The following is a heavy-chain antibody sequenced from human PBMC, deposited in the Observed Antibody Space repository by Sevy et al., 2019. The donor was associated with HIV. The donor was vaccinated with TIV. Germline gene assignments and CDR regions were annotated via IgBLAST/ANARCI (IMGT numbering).Heavy chain of an antibody. V-gene: IGHV5-51*01. D-gene: IGHD4-17*01. CDR1: GYSFTSYW. J-gene: IGHJ4*02. Sequence: GESLKISCKGSGYSFTSYWIGWVRQMPGQGLEWMGISYAGDSDTRYSPSFEGQVTISADKSISTAYLQWSSLKASDTAMYYCARARTDYGDPDYWGQGTLVTVSS. CDR3: ARARTDYGDPDY. CDR2: SYAGDSDT.